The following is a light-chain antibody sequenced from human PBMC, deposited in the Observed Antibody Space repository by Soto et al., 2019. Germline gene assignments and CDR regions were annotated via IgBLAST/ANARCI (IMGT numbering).Light chain of an antibody. Sequence: QAVLTQPASLSGSRGQSITISCTGTSSDVGGYNYVSWHQHHPGKAPKLLIYDVSNRPSGISNRFSGSKSDNTASLTISGLQPEDEADYSCSSYTTSNTRQIVFGTGTKVTVL. CDR3: SSYTTSNTRQIV. CDR2: DVS. J-gene: IGLJ1*01. V-gene: IGLV2-14*03. CDR1: SSDVGGYNY.